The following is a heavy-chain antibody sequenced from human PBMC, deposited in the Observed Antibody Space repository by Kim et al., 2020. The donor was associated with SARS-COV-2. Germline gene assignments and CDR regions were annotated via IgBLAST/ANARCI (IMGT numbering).Heavy chain of an antibody. J-gene: IGHJ1*01. CDR3: ARQIGFVGASKH. Sequence: RYSPSFQGQVTISADKSISTAYLQWSSLKASDTAMYYCARQIGFVGASKHWGQGTLVTVSS. D-gene: IGHD1-26*01. V-gene: IGHV5-51*01.